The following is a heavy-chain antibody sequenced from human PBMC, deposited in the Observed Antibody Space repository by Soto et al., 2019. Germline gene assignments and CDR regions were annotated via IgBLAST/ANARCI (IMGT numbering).Heavy chain of an antibody. CDR3: ARDLFAYYDILTGYSVPSDY. CDR1: GFTFSSYG. Sequence: PGGSLRLACAASGFTFSSYGMHWVRQAPGKGLEWVAVIWYDGSNKYYADSVKGRFTISRDNSKNTLYLQMNSLRAEDTAVYYCARDLFAYYDILTGYSVPSDYWGQGTLVTVSS. J-gene: IGHJ4*02. D-gene: IGHD3-9*01. V-gene: IGHV3-33*01. CDR2: IWYDGSNK.